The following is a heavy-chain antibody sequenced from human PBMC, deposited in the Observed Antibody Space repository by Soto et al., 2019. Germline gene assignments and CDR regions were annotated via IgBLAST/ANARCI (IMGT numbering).Heavy chain of an antibody. Sequence: GGSLRLSCAASGFTFSSYSMNWVRQAPGKGLEWVSSISSSSSYIYYADSVKGRFTISRDNAKNSLYLQMNSLRAEDTAVYYCAGEEYSSYDSFDYWGQGTLVTVSS. J-gene: IGHJ4*02. CDR1: GFTFSSYS. CDR2: ISSSSSYI. V-gene: IGHV3-21*01. D-gene: IGHD6-6*01. CDR3: AGEEYSSYDSFDY.